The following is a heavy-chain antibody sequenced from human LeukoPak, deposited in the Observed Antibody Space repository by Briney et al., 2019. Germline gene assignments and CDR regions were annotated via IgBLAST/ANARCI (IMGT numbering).Heavy chain of an antibody. J-gene: IGHJ5*02. CDR2: INHSGST. Sequence: SETLSLTCAVYGGSFSGYYWSWIRQPPGKGLEWIGEINHSGSTNYNPSLESRVTISVDTSKNQFSLKLSSVTAADTAVYYCARGDFVGDYWFDPWGQGTLVTVSS. V-gene: IGHV4-34*01. D-gene: IGHD2-21*02. CDR3: ARGDFVGDYWFDP. CDR1: GGSFSGYY.